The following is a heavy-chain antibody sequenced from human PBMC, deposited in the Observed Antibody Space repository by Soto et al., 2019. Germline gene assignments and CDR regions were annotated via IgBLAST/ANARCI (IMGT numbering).Heavy chain of an antibody. J-gene: IGHJ3*02. V-gene: IGHV4-31*01. Sequence: QVQLQESGPGLVKPSQTLSLTCTVSGGSISSGGYYWSWIRQHPGKGLEWIGYIYYSGSSYYNPXXXXXXXXXXXXXXXXXXXXXXXXXXXXXXXXXXXXXXXXXXXXXXAFNIWGQGTMVTVSS. CDR2: IYYSGSS. CDR3: XXXXXXXXXXXXAFNI. CDR1: GGSISSGGYY.